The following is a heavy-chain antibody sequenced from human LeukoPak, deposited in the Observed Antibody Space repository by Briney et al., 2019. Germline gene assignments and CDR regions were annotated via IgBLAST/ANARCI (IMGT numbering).Heavy chain of an antibody. CDR1: GFSFTTYW. CDR3: ARGGDSSGSVKRPCDY. J-gene: IGHJ4*02. CDR2: ISGGGNT. D-gene: IGHD3-22*01. Sequence: GGSLRLSCAATGFSFTTYWMSWVRQAPGKGLEWVSVISGGGNTAYADSVKGRFTISRDNSKNTLYLQMNSLRAEDTAVYYCARGGDSSGSVKRPCDYWGQGTLVTVSS. V-gene: IGHV3-53*01.